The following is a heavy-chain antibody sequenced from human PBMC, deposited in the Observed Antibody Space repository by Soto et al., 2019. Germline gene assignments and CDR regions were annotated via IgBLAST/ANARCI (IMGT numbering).Heavy chain of an antibody. Sequence: QVQLVESGGGVVQPGRSLRLSCAVSGFTVSTYGMHWVRQAPGKGLEWVAVISRDGGTKFYADSVKGRFTISKDNSRNTLFLEMNSLRSDDMAVYYCTGEVASGYWGQETLVTVSS. CDR1: GFTVSTYG. V-gene: IGHV3-30*03. D-gene: IGHD2-8*02. CDR2: ISRDGGTK. CDR3: TGEVASGY. J-gene: IGHJ4*02.